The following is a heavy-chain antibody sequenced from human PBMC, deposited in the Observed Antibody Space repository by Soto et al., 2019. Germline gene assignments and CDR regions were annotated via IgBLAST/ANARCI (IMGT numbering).Heavy chain of an antibody. D-gene: IGHD3-22*01. Sequence: QVQLVQSGAEVKKPGSSVKVSYKASGGTFSSYAISWVRQAPGQGLEWMGGIIPIFGTANYAQKFQGRVTITADESTSTAYMELSSLRSEDTAVYYCARRNDSSGYYWHAFDIWGQGTMVTVSS. J-gene: IGHJ3*02. CDR1: GGTFSSYA. CDR3: ARRNDSSGYYWHAFDI. CDR2: IIPIFGTA. V-gene: IGHV1-69*01.